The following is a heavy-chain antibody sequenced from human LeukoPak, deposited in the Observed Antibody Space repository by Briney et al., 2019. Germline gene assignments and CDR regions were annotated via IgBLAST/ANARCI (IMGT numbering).Heavy chain of an antibody. CDR2: ISGSGGST. J-gene: IGHJ4*02. D-gene: IGHD3-3*01. V-gene: IGHV3-23*01. CDR3: ARDGFRSDEKSSKRKYYDFWSGYYPY. CDR1: GFTFGICA. Sequence: QSGGSLRLSCAASGFTFGICAMSWVRQAPGKGLEWVSAISGSGGSTYYADSVKGRITISRDNSKNTLYLQMNSLRAEDTAVYYCARDGFRSDEKSSKRKYYDFWSGYYPYWGQGTLVTVSS.